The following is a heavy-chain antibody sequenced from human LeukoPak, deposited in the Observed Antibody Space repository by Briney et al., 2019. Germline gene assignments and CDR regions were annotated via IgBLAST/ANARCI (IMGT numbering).Heavy chain of an antibody. J-gene: IGHJ6*03. V-gene: IGHV4-59*01. D-gene: IGHD6-13*01. CDR1: GGSISSYY. CDR3: ARVNPGVWDIAAAGRHYYYYYYMDV. CDR2: IYYSGST. Sequence: PSETLSLTCTVSGGSISSYYWSWIRQPPGKGLEWIGYIYYSGSTNYNPSLKSRVTISVKTSKNQFSLKLSSVTAADTAVYYCARVNPGVWDIAAAGRHYYYYYYMDVWGKGTTVTVSS.